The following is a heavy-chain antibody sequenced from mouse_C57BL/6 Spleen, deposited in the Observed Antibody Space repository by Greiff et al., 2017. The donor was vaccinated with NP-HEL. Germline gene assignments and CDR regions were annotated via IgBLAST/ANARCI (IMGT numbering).Heavy chain of an antibody. CDR3: ARPHYYYSWFAY. CDR2: IYPRDGST. D-gene: IGHD2-4*01. Sequence: VQLQQSDAELVKPGASVKISCKVSGYTFTDHTIHWMKQRPEQGLAWIGYIYPRDGSTKYNEKFKGQATLTAAKSSSTAYMQLNSLTSEDSAVYFCARPHYYYSWFAYWGEGTLVNVSA. V-gene: IGHV1-78*01. J-gene: IGHJ3*01. CDR1: GYTFTDHT.